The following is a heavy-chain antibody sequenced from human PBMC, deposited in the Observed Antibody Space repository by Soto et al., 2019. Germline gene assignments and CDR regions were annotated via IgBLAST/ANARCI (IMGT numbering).Heavy chain of an antibody. Sequence: QVQLQESGPGLVKPSATLSLACAVSGVSISSNNWWCWVRQPPRKGLEWIGEIYHSGSTNYNPSLKSLVTISVDKSKSQFSLKLSSMTAADTAVYYCATLKTYPMFGPYNWFDPWGQGTLVTVSS. CDR3: ATLKTYPMFGPYNWFDP. D-gene: IGHD3-3*01. CDR1: GVSISSNNW. J-gene: IGHJ5*02. CDR2: IYHSGST. V-gene: IGHV4-4*02.